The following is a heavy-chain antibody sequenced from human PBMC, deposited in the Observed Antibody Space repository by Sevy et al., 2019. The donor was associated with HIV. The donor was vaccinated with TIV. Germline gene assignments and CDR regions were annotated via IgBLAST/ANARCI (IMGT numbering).Heavy chain of an antibody. V-gene: IGHV3-48*03. CDR3: ARVDANYDKGFDP. J-gene: IGHJ5*02. CDR1: GVTFSSYA. Sequence: GGSLRLSCADSGVTFSSYAMSWVRQAPGKGLEWVSYISSSGTTIKYADSVKGRFTISRDNAKNSLYMQMNSLRAEDTAVYYCARVDANYDKGFDPWGQGTLVTVSS. D-gene: IGHD3-22*01. CDR2: ISSSGTTI.